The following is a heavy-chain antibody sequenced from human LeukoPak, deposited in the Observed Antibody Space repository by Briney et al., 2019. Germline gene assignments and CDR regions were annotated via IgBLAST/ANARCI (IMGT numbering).Heavy chain of an antibody. D-gene: IGHD3-9*01. Sequence: GLSLQFSCEASGFNFPNCWIGWVRQVPGKGLEWMGIIYPGDSDTRYSPSFQGHVTISADKSISTTYRQWCSLKASETAMYYCARDTLTDYFDYWGQGTLVTVSS. CDR1: GFNFPNCW. CDR3: ARDTLTDYFDY. CDR2: IYPGDSDT. V-gene: IGHV5-51*01. J-gene: IGHJ4*02.